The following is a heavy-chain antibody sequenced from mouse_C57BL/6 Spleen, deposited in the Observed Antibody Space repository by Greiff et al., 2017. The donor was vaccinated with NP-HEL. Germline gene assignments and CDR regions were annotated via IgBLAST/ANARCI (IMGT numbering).Heavy chain of an antibody. D-gene: IGHD3-3*01. V-gene: IGHV14-2*01. Sequence: EVKLVESGAELVKPGASVKLSCTASGFNIKDYYMHWVKQRTEQGLEWIGRIDPEDGETKYAPKFQGKATITADTSSNTAYLQLSSLTSEDTAVYYCATPPTHGTGFAYWGQGTLVTVSA. CDR1: GFNIKDYY. CDR2: IDPEDGET. J-gene: IGHJ3*01. CDR3: ATPPTHGTGFAY.